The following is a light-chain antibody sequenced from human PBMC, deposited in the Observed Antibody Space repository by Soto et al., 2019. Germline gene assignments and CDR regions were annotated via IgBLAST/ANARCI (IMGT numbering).Light chain of an antibody. CDR3: QQANIFPIT. V-gene: IGKV1-12*01. Sequence: MHMTQSPSSVSASVGDTVTITCRASQGLKFLAWYQQKPGKAPRLLIYEATNLQSGVPPRFSGSGSGTDFTLTISSLQPEDFATYFCQQANIFPITFGQGTRLEI. CDR1: QGLKF. J-gene: IGKJ5*01. CDR2: EAT.